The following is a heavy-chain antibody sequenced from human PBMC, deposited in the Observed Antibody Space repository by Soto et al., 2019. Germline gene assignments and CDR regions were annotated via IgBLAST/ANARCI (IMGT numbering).Heavy chain of an antibody. CDR3: ARHRGLWFGALYPPDDNYYGMDV. CDR2: IYPGDSDT. J-gene: IGHJ6*02. Sequence: PVESLKISCKGSGYSFTTYWIGWVRQMPGKGLEWMGIIYPGDSDTRYSPSFQGQVTISADKSISTAYLQWSSLKASDTAMYYCARHRGLWFGALYPPDDNYYGMDVWGQGTTVTVSS. V-gene: IGHV5-51*01. CDR1: GYSFTTYW. D-gene: IGHD3-10*01.